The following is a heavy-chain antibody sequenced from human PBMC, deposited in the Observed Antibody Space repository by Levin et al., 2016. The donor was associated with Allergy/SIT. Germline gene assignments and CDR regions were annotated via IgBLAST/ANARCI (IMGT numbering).Heavy chain of an antibody. V-gene: IGHV4-59*01. CDR2: VYDSGTN. J-gene: IGHJ4*02. Sequence: SETLSLTCTVPGDSISSYYWSWIRQPPGKGLEWIGFVYDSGTNNYNPSLKSRVTISADTCKNQISLRLSSVTAADTAVYYCARQGLTVDLHSWGQGALVTVSS. CDR3: ARQGLTVDLHS. CDR1: GDSISSYY. D-gene: IGHD1-14*01.